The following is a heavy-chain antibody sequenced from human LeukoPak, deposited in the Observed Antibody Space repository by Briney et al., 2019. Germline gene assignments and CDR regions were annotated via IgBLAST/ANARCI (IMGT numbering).Heavy chain of an antibody. D-gene: IGHD3-22*01. CDR1: GFTVSSNY. J-gene: IGHJ3*02. CDR2: IYSGGST. CDR3: ASGFDSSGPFDAFDI. V-gene: IGHV3-53*01. Sequence: ERSLRLSCAASGFTVSSNYMSWVRQAPGKGLEWVSVIYSGGSTYYADSVKGRFTISRDNSKNTLYLQMNSLRAEDTAVYYCASGFDSSGPFDAFDIWGQGTMVTVSS.